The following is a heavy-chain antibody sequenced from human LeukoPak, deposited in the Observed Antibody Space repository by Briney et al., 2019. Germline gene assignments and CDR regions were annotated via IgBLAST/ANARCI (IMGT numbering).Heavy chain of an antibody. J-gene: IGHJ6*03. Sequence: SETLSLTCTVSGGSISSGSYYWSWIRQPAGKGLEWIGRIYTSGSTNYNPSLKSRVTIPVDTSKNQFSLKLSSVTAADTAVYYCARDHNDFWSGKRLYYYYYMDVWGKGTTVTVSS. D-gene: IGHD3-3*01. CDR3: ARDHNDFWSGKRLYYYYYMDV. CDR1: GGSISSGSYY. V-gene: IGHV4-61*02. CDR2: IYTSGST.